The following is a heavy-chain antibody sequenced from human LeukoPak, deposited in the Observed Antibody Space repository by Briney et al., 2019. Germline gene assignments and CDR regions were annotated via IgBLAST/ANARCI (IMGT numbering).Heavy chain of an antibody. CDR2: ISNSGST. V-gene: IGHV4-59*01. CDR3: ARGGEHYDFWSGYYTISFDP. CDR1: GGSISRYY. J-gene: IGHJ5*02. D-gene: IGHD3-3*01. Sequence: SETLSLTCTVSGGSISRYYWSWGRQPPGKGPGWIGYISNSGSTDYNPSLKSRVPISLDTPRNQFSLKLTYVHAADTAVYFCARGGEHYDFWSGYYTISFDPWGPGTQVNVSS.